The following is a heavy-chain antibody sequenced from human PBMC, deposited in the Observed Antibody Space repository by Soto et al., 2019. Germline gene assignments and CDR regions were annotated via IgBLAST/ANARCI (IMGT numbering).Heavy chain of an antibody. D-gene: IGHD2-21*02. V-gene: IGHV4-31*11. CDR1: GGSLSSGGYY. Sequence: QVRLQETGAGLVKPSQTLSLTCAVSGGSLSSGGYYWSWVRQHPGRGLEWIGYIYYNGATSYNAALESRLTISSDTSNNQFSLKLTSVTAADTAVYYCARGLGVEVTVRWFDPWGQGILVTVSS. CDR3: ARGLGVEVTVRWFDP. J-gene: IGHJ5*02. CDR2: IYYNGAT.